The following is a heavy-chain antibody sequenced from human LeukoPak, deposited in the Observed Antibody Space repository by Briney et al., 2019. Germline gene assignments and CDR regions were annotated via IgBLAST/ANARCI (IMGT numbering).Heavy chain of an antibody. CDR3: ARFFLLGSGYFDY. Sequence: TGGSLRLSCAASGFTFSSYAMHWVRQAPGKGLEWVAVISYDGSNKYYADSVKGRFTISRDNSKNTLYLQMNSLRAEDTAVYYCARFFLLGSGYFDYWGQGTLVTVSS. CDR1: GFTFSSYA. J-gene: IGHJ4*02. V-gene: IGHV3-30*01. D-gene: IGHD3-3*01. CDR2: ISYDGSNK.